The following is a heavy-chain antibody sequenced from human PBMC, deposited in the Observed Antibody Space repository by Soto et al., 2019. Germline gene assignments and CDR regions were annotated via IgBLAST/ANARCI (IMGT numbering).Heavy chain of an antibody. V-gene: IGHV4-34*01. Sequence: QVHLEQWGAGLLNPSETLSLTCAVYGGSLSGYFWSWVRQSPGKGLEWIGEINHSGTANYNPSLKNRVTISADASKLQFSLRLTSVTAADSATYYCASYHFLDLWTGSRHYMDGWSRGTPVTVSS. CDR3: ASYHFLDLWTGSRHYMDG. CDR2: INHSGTA. J-gene: IGHJ6*03. D-gene: IGHD3-9*01. CDR1: GGSLSGYF.